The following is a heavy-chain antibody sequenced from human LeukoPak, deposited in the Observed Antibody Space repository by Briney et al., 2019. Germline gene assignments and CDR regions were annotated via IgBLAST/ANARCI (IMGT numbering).Heavy chain of an antibody. CDR1: GGSMEIDY. V-gene: IGHV4-4*07. J-gene: IGHJ5*02. Sequence: SETLSLTCTVSGGSMEIDYWNWIRQSAGKGLEWIGRIYNTGSANYSPSLKSRVTMSIDTSKSRISLQLTSVTAADTAVYYCAKNRVAAAGTTFATWCQGTLVTVSS. CDR3: AKNRVAAAGTTFAT. CDR2: IYNTGSA. D-gene: IGHD6-13*01.